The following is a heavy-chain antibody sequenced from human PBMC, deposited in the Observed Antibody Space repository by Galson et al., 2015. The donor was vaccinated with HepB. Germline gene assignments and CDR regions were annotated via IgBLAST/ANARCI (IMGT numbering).Heavy chain of an antibody. CDR3: AIPWGPTLCYSDI. V-gene: IGHV3-23*01. CDR2: ISAGGVNT. D-gene: IGHD3-16*01. CDR1: GFAVGNYG. J-gene: IGHJ2*01. Sequence: SLRLSCAASGFAVGNYGMSWVRQAPGKGLDWVSAISAGGVNTYYADSVKGRFTISRDNSKNTLYLQMNSLKAEDMALYYCAIPWGPTLCYSDIWGRGALVTVSS.